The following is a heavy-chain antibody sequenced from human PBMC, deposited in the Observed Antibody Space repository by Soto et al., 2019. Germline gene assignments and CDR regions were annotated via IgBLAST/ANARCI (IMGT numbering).Heavy chain of an antibody. J-gene: IGHJ3*02. CDR1: GFTFSSYE. CDR3: ARSRGIRDAFDI. Sequence: EVQLVESGGGLVQPGGSLRLSCTASGFTFSSYEMNWVRQAPGKGLEWVSYITGSGKIIYYADSVKGRFTISRDNAKNSLYLQMNSLRAEDTAVYYCARSRGIRDAFDIWGQGTTVSVSS. CDR2: ITGSGKII. V-gene: IGHV3-48*03. D-gene: IGHD6-13*01.